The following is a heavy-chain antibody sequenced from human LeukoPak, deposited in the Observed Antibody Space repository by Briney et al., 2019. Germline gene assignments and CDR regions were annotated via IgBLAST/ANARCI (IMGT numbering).Heavy chain of an antibody. CDR2: ISAYNGNT. V-gene: IGHV1-18*01. CDR1: GYTFTSYG. CDR3: ARALYDYVWGGYRYIKGVDY. J-gene: IGHJ4*02. D-gene: IGHD3-16*02. Sequence: ASVKVSCKAAGYTFTSYGISWVRQARGQGIEWMGWISAYNGNTNYAQKLQGRVTMTTDTSTSTAYMELRSLRSDDTAVYYCARALYDYVWGGYRYIKGVDYWGQGTLVTVSS.